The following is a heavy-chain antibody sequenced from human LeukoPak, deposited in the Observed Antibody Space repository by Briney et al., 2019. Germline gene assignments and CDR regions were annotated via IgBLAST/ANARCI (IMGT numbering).Heavy chain of an antibody. CDR2: IIPIFGTA. V-gene: IGHV1-69*05. CDR3: ARDHYYDSSGYVI. D-gene: IGHD3-22*01. CDR1: GGTFSSYA. Sequence: SVKVSCKASGGTFSSYAISWVRQAPGQGLEWMGRIIPIFGTANYAQKFQGRVTITTDESTSTAYMELSSLRSEDTAVYYCARDHYYDSSGYVIWGQGTLVTVSS. J-gene: IGHJ4*02.